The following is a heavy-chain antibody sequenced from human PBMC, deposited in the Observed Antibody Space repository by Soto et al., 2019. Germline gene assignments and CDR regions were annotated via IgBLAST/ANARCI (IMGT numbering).Heavy chain of an antibody. CDR2: IYYSGST. CDR1: GGSISSYY. Sequence: PSETLSLTCTVSGGSISSYYWSWIRQPPGKGLEWIGYIYYSGSTNYNPSLKSRVTISVDTSKNQFSLKLSSVTAADTAVYYCARSNSYYYYYMDVWGKGTTVTVSS. V-gene: IGHV4-59*08. D-gene: IGHD4-4*01. J-gene: IGHJ6*03. CDR3: ARSNSYYYYYMDV.